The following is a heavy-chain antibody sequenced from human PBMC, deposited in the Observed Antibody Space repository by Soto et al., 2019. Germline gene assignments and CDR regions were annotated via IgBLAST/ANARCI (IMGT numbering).Heavy chain of an antibody. CDR2: IYWNDDK. CDR3: AHATLWDIVVVVAAAPVGRVFDY. V-gene: IGHV2-5*01. J-gene: IGHJ4*02. CDR1: GFSLSTSGVG. Sequence: SGPTLVKPTPTLTLTCTFSGFSLSTSGVGVGWIRPPPGKALEWLALIYWNDDKRYSPSLKSRLTITKDTSKNQVVLTMTNMDPVDTATYYCAHATLWDIVVVVAAAPVGRVFDYWGQGTLVTVSS. D-gene: IGHD2-15*01.